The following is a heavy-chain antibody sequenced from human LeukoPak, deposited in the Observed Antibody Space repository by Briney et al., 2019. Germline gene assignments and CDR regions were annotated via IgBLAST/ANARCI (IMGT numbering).Heavy chain of an antibody. CDR1: GFTFSRYS. V-gene: IGHV3-21*01. Sequence: PGGSLRLSCAASGFTFSRYSMNWVRQDPGKGLEWVSSISSSSRYIYYADSVKGRFTISRDNAKNSLYLQMNSLRAEDTAVYYCARDYSGSCPYWGQGTLVTVSS. CDR2: ISSSSRYI. J-gene: IGHJ4*02. CDR3: ARDYSGSCPY. D-gene: IGHD1-26*01.